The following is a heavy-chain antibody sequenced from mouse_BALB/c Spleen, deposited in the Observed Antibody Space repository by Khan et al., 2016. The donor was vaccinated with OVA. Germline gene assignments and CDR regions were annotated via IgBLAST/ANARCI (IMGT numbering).Heavy chain of an antibody. D-gene: IGHD1-1*01. J-gene: IGHJ4*01. CDR3: AREGLRGVALDY. V-gene: IGHV1S33*01. CDR1: GYTFTSYD. CDR2: IYPGAGST. Sequence: LKQSGPELVKPGTLVKLSCQASGYTFTSYDINWVKQRPGQGLEWIGWIYPGAGSTMYNEKFKGTATLTADKSSSTAYMQLSSPTSDNSASYYFAREGLRGVALDYWGQGTSVTVSS.